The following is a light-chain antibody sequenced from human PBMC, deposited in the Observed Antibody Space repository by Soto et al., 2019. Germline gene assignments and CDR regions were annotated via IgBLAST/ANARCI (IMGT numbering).Light chain of an antibody. Sequence: EVVMTQSPAILSVSPGERATLSCRASQSVNSDLAWYQQKPGQAPRLLIQGASTRATGIPARFSGSGSGTEVTLTISSLQSEDFAVYYCQQYKYWPRTFGQGTKVDIK. J-gene: IGKJ1*01. CDR2: GAS. CDR3: QQYKYWPRT. CDR1: QSVNSD. V-gene: IGKV3-15*01.